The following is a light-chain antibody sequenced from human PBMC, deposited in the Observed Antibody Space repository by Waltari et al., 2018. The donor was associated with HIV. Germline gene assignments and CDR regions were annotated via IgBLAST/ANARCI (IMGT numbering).Light chain of an antibody. J-gene: IGKJ4*01. V-gene: IGKV4-1*01. CDR3: PPSSLLPPT. CDR2: WAS. Sequence: DTAMTQSPDSLAGSVGETGSSNRKSRRTGGHHPAHKNDLAWYQQKPGQVPRVLISWASTRAGMAPSSIPALGVPERFSGSGSGPAFSLTISGLLLEDLAISSCPPSSLLPPTFGGGTRVAL. CDR1: RTGGHHPAHKND.